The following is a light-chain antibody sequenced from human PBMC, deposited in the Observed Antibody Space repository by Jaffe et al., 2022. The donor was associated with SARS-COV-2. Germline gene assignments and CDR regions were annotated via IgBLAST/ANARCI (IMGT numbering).Light chain of an antibody. CDR1: SSNIGSNY. Sequence: QSVLTQPPSVSAAPGQKVTISCSGSSSNIGSNYVSWYQQLPGTAPKLLIYDNNKRPSGIPDRFSGSKSGTSATLGITGLQTGDEADYYCGAWDSSLSAGGGFGGGTKLTVL. CDR2: DNN. CDR3: GAWDSSLSAGGG. J-gene: IGLJ2*01. V-gene: IGLV1-51*01.